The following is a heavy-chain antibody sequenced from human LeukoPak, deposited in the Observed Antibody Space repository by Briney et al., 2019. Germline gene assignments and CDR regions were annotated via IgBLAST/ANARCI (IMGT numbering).Heavy chain of an antibody. V-gene: IGHV3-74*01. Sequence: PGGCLRLSSAASGFTFSTYWMHWVRQAPGKGLVWVSRIHSDGSSTNYADSVKGRFTISRDNAKNTPYLQMNSLRVEDAAVYFCARVLSGRVYWGQGTMVTVSS. CDR3: ARVLSGRVY. D-gene: IGHD6-13*01. CDR2: IHSDGSST. J-gene: IGHJ4*02. CDR1: GFTFSTYW.